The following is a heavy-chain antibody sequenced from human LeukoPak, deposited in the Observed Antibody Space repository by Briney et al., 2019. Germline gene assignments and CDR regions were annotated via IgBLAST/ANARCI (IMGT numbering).Heavy chain of an antibody. J-gene: IGHJ4*02. CDR1: GFTFSIYS. D-gene: IGHD2-8*01. CDR3: ARTDIVRAGQFGGMFGY. CDR2: IISRSSSTI. V-gene: IGHV3-48*04. Sequence: GGSLRLSCAASGFTFSIYSMNWVRQAPGKGLEWVSYIISRSSSTIYYADSVKGRFTISTYTAKNSLYLKMNSLRAEDTAVYYCARTDIVRAGQFGGMFGYWGQGTLVTVSS.